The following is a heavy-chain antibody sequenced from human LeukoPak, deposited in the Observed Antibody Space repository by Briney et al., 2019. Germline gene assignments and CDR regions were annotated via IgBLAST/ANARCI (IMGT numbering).Heavy chain of an antibody. CDR1: GYGYNFATYW. CDR2: IYPGDSET. J-gene: IGHJ6*02. CDR3: ARQSPISPGYPTSFYFYGMDV. D-gene: IGHD3-9*01. V-gene: IGHV5-51*01. Sequence: GESLKISCRGSGYGYNFATYWIPWVRQMPGKGLAGMGIIYPGDSETRYSPSFQGLVTISADKSISTAYLLWSSLKTSDTAIYYCARQSPISPGYPTSFYFYGMDVWGQGTTVTVSS.